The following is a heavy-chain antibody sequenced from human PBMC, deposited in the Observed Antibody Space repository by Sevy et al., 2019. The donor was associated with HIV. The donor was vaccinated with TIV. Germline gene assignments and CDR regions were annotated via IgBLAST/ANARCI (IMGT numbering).Heavy chain of an antibody. D-gene: IGHD3-16*02. CDR1: GGTFSSYA. CDR2: IIPIFGTA. Sequence: ASVKVSCKASGGTFSSYAISWVRQAPGQGLEWMGGIIPIFGTANYAQKFQGRVTITADESTSTAYMELSSLRSEDTAVYYGARDRYAMITFGGVIDMLWSKNAFDIWGQGTMVTVSS. CDR3: ARDRYAMITFGGVIDMLWSKNAFDI. J-gene: IGHJ3*02. V-gene: IGHV1-69*13.